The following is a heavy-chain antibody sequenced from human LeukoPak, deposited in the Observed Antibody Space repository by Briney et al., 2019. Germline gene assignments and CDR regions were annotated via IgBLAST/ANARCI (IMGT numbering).Heavy chain of an antibody. V-gene: IGHV4-34*01. CDR2: INHSGST. D-gene: IGHD2-21*01. CDR3: ARGRRFYSIDY. Sequence: SETLSLTCAVYGGSFSGYYWSWIRQPPGKGLEWIGEINHSGSTNYNPSLKSRVTISVDTSKNQFSLKLSSVIAADTAVYYCARGRRFYSIDYWGQGTLVTVSS. J-gene: IGHJ4*02. CDR1: GGSFSGYY.